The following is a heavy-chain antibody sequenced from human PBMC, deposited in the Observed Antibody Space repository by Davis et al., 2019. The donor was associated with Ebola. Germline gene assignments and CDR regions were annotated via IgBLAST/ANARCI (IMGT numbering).Heavy chain of an antibody. Sequence: HSQIPSLTCAISGDSVSTNSGGWNWIRQSPSRGLEWLGRTYYNSKWYNDYAESVKSRISINAYTSKNQFSLQLNSVTPEDTAVYYCARGWFRGSFDYLGQGTPVTVSS. CDR3: ARGWFRGSFDY. D-gene: IGHD3-10*01. V-gene: IGHV6-1*01. J-gene: IGHJ4*02. CDR1: GDSVSTNSGG. CDR2: TYYNSKWYN.